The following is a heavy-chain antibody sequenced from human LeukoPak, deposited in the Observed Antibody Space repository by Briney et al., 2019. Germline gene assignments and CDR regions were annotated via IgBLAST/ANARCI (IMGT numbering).Heavy chain of an antibody. CDR1: GYTFTSYG. V-gene: IGHV1-18*01. D-gene: IGHD2-2*02. CDR3: ARDELGYCSSTSCYRSLSLDY. J-gene: IGHJ4*02. CDR2: ISAYNGNT. Sequence: ASVKVSXKASGYTFTSYGISWVRQAPGQGLEWMGWISAYNGNTNYAQKLQGRVTMTTDTSTSTAYMELRSLRSDDTAVYYCARDELGYCSSTSCYRSLSLDYWGQGTLVTVSS.